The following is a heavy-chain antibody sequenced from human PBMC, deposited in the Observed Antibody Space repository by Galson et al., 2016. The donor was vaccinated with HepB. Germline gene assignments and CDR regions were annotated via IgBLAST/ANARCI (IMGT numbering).Heavy chain of an antibody. CDR1: GFTFSNRG. V-gene: IGHV3-30*18. CDR3: AKRHEYCPPVGCSVDY. J-gene: IGHJ4*02. Sequence: SLRLSCAASGFTFSNRGIHWVRQAPGKGLEWVAADSMDGRRKFYADSVKGRFTISRDNSNNMLSLQMNSLRADDTAVYYCAKRHEYCPPVGCSVDYWGQGTLVSVSS. CDR2: DSMDGRRK. D-gene: IGHD2/OR15-2a*01.